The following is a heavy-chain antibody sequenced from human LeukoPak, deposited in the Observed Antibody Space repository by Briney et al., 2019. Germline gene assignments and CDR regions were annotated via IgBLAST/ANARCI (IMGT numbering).Heavy chain of an antibody. CDR2: IFTTGST. D-gene: IGHD3-10*01. Sequence: SEALSLTCSVSGGSLSSYYWTWIRQPAGKGLEWIGRIFTTGSTNYNPSLMSRVTMSVDTSKNQFSLKMRSVTAANTAVYYCARGDGSTMIRGVSRYGWLDPWGQGTLVTVSS. V-gene: IGHV4-4*07. CDR1: GGSLSSYY. CDR3: ARGDGSTMIRGVSRYGWLDP. J-gene: IGHJ5*02.